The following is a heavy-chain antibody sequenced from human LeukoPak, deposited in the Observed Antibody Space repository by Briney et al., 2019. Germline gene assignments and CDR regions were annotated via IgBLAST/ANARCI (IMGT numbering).Heavy chain of an antibody. CDR1: GFTVSRSY. CDR2: IYSSGNT. D-gene: IGHD3-22*01. J-gene: IGHJ4*02. CDR3: ARAPFYFDSSNYPYFDY. V-gene: IGHV3-53*01. Sequence: GGSLRLSCAASGFTVSRSYISWVRHAPGKGLEWVSVIYSSGNTYYADSVKGRFTISRDNSKNTLYLQMNSLRAEDTAVYYCARAPFYFDSSNYPYFDYWGQGTLVTVSS.